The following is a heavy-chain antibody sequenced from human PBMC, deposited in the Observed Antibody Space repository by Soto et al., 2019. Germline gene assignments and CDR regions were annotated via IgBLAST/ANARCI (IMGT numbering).Heavy chain of an antibody. CDR2: IDNGGNT. CDR1: GRTFSINADF. D-gene: IGHD2-21*01. Sequence: SETLSLTCTVSGRTFSINADFWYLAWIRQPPGKGLEWIGSIDNGGNTYYSPPLKSRVIISADTSKNQFSLSLNSVTAADTAVYYCVKRSLLVASTWGQRILVTGSA. CDR3: VKRSLLVAST. J-gene: IGHJ1*01. V-gene: IGHV4-39*01.